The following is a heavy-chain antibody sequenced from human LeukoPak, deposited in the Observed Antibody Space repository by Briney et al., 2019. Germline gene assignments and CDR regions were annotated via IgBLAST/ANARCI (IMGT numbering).Heavy chain of an antibody. CDR2: VSRGSNTI. CDR1: GFTFSSYS. J-gene: IGHJ2*01. Sequence: GGSLRLSCAASGFTFSSYSMNWARQAPGKGLEWVSYVSRGSNTIYYAESVKGRFTISRDNAKNSLYLQMNSLRDEDTAVYYCVIDWYFDLWGRGTRVTVSS. CDR3: VIDWYFDL. V-gene: IGHV3-48*02.